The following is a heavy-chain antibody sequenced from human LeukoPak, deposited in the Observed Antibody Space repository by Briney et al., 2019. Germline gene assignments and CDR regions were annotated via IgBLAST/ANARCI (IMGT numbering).Heavy chain of an antibody. Sequence: GESLKISCKGSGYSFTSYWIGWVRQMPGKGLEWMGIIYPGDSDTRYSPSFQGQVTISADKSISTAYLQWSSLKASDTAMYYCARLGEHYASGLFRGFDPWGQGTLVTVPS. D-gene: IGHD3-10*01. CDR2: IYPGDSDT. V-gene: IGHV5-51*01. J-gene: IGHJ5*02. CDR1: GYSFTSYW. CDR3: ARLGEHYASGLFRGFDP.